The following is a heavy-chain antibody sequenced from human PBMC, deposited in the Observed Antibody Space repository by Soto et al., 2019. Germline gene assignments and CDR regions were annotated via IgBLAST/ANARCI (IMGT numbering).Heavy chain of an antibody. J-gene: IGHJ6*02. CDR1: GFTFSSYG. CDR2: ISYDGSNK. Sequence: GSLRLSCAASGFTFSSYGMHWVRQAPGKGLEWVAVISYDGSNKYYADSVKGRFTISRDNSKNTLYLQMNSLRAEDTAVYYCAKDGATEGGMDVWGQGTTVTVSS. CDR3: AKDGATEGGMDV. D-gene: IGHD4-4*01. V-gene: IGHV3-30*18.